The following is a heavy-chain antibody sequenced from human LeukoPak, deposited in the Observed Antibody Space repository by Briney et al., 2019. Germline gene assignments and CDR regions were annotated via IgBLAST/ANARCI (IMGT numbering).Heavy chain of an antibody. CDR1: GFTFTSYA. CDR3: ARSGSAGNWFDP. J-gene: IGHJ5*02. D-gene: IGHD1-14*01. V-gene: IGHV3-23*01. Sequence: PGGSLRLSCAASGFTFTSYAMSWVRQAPGKGLEWVSSISGSGGSTYYADSVKGRFTISRDNAKNTLYLEMNTLRAEDTAVYYCARSGSAGNWFDPWGQGILVTVSS. CDR2: ISGSGGST.